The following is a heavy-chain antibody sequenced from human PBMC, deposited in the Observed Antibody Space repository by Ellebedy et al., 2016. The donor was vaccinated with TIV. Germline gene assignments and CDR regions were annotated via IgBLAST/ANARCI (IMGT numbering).Heavy chain of an antibody. CDR3: ARVLPDAMLRGTFDI. D-gene: IGHD2-2*01. V-gene: IGHV4-4*07. CDR2: IYSAGDT. Sequence: ESLKISXTVSGDSINSYYWSWVRQPADEGLEWIGRIYSAGDTYYNPSLKSRVTMSVDTSKNQFSLKLTSVTAADTAVYYCARVLPDAMLRGTFDIWGQGTMVTVSS. J-gene: IGHJ3*02. CDR1: GDSINSYY.